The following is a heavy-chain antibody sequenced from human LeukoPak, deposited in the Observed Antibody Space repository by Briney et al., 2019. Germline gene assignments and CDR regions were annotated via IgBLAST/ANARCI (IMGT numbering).Heavy chain of an antibody. V-gene: IGHV3-9*01. J-gene: IGHJ6*02. CDR3: AKDMYSSSWYGGEDYYYGMDV. D-gene: IGHD6-13*01. CDR2: ISWNSGSI. CDR1: GFTFDDYA. Sequence: PGGSLRLSCAASGFTFDDYAMHWVRHAPGKGLEWVSGISWNSGSIGYADSVKGRFTISRDNAKNSLYLQMNSLRAEDTALYYCAKDMYSSSWYGGEDYYYGMDVWGQGTTVTVSS.